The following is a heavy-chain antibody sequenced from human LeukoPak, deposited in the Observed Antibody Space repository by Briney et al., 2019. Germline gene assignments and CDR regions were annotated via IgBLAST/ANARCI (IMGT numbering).Heavy chain of an antibody. CDR2: INPNSGGT. D-gene: IGHD3-3*01. CDR1: GYTFTGYY. Sequence: ASVKVSCKASGYTFTGYYMHWVRQAPGQGLEWMGWINPNSGGTNYAQKFQGRVTMTRDTSISTAYMELSRLRSDDTAVYYCAGVPIQYYDFWSGYYLDWGQGTLVTVSS. V-gene: IGHV1-2*02. J-gene: IGHJ4*02. CDR3: AGVPIQYYDFWSGYYLD.